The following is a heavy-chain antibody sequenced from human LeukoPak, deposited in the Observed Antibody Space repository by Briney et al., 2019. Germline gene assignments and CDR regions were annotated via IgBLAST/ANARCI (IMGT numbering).Heavy chain of an antibody. D-gene: IGHD6-19*01. V-gene: IGHV3-30*03. Sequence: GGSLRLSCAASGFTFSSYGMHWVRQAPGKGLEWVALMSYDGNSEYYADSVKGRFTISRDNSKNTLYLQMNSLRTEDTAVYYCTSGRGGQWPVYFDYWGQGTLATVSS. J-gene: IGHJ4*02. CDR1: GFTFSSYG. CDR3: TSGRGGQWPVYFDY. CDR2: MSYDGNSE.